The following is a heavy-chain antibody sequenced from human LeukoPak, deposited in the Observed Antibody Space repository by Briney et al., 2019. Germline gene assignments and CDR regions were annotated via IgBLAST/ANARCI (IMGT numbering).Heavy chain of an antibody. CDR1: GFTFSSYS. J-gene: IGHJ3*02. CDR2: ISSSSSYI. D-gene: IGHD3-22*01. V-gene: IGHV3-21*01. Sequence: GGSLRLSCAASGFTFSSYSMTWVRQAPGKGLEWVSSISSSSSYIYYADSVKGRFTISRDNAKNSLYLQMNSLRAEDTAVYYCASGGYYYDSSGYPTGAFDIWGQGTMVTVSS. CDR3: ASGGYYYDSSGYPTGAFDI.